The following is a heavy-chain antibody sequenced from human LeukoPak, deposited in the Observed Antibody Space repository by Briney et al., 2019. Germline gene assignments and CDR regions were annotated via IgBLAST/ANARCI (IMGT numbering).Heavy chain of an antibody. CDR3: ATRYCSGGSCYKLDY. V-gene: IGHV3-23*01. CDR2: ISGSGGST. Sequence: GGSLRLSCEVSGLTVSSNYMTWVRQAPGKGLEWVSAISGSGGSTYYADSVKGRFTISRDNSKNTLYLQMNSLRAEDTAVYYCATRYCSGGSCYKLDYWGQGTLVTVSS. CDR1: GLTVSSNY. J-gene: IGHJ4*02. D-gene: IGHD2-15*01.